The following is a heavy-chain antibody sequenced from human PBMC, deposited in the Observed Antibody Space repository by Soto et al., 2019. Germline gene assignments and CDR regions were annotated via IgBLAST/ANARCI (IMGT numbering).Heavy chain of an antibody. CDR3: ARLGSSTSCYDENMRNGCYYYMDV. J-gene: IGHJ6*03. Sequence: QLQLQESGPGLVKPSETLSLTCTVSGGSISSSSYYWGWIRQPPGKGLEWIGSIYYSGSTYYNPSLNSRVTISVDTSKNQFALKLSSVTAADTAVYYCARLGSSTSCYDENMRNGCYYYMDVWGKGTTVTVSS. CDR2: IYYSGST. D-gene: IGHD2-2*01. V-gene: IGHV4-39*01. CDR1: GGSISSSSYY.